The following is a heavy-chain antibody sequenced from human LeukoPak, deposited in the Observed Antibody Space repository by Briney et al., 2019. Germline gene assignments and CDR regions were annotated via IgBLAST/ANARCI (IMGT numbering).Heavy chain of an antibody. V-gene: IGHV3-23*01. CDR2: ISGSGGST. Sequence: GGSLRLSCAASGFTFSSYAMSWVRQAPGKGLEWVSAISGSGGSTYYADSVKGRFTISRDNSKNTLYLQMNSLRAEDTAVYYCARAGLLWFGESHRGYFDYWGQGTLVTVSS. CDR1: GFTFSSYA. D-gene: IGHD3-10*01. CDR3: ARAGLLWFGESHRGYFDY. J-gene: IGHJ4*02.